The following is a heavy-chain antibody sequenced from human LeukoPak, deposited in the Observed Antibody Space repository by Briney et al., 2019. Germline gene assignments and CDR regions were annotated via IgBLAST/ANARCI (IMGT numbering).Heavy chain of an antibody. J-gene: IGHJ4*02. Sequence: GRSLRLFCAASGFTFSSYAMHWVRQAPGKGLEWVAVISYDGSNKYYADSVKGRFTISRDNSKNTLYLQMNSLSAEDTAVYYCARERDYDSSGYAFYFDYWGQGTLVTVSS. CDR2: ISYDGSNK. V-gene: IGHV3-30-3*01. D-gene: IGHD3-22*01. CDR3: ARERDYDSSGYAFYFDY. CDR1: GFTFSSYA.